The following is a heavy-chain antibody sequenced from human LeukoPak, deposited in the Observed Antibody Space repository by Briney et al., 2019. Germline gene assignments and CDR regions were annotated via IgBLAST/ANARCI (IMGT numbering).Heavy chain of an antibody. J-gene: IGHJ4*02. Sequence: GGSLRLSCAASGFTFSSYSMNWVRQAPGKGLEWVSYISSSSSTIYYADSVKGRFTISRDNAKNSLYLQMNSLRAEDTAVYYCARGGRTMIDGFGGYWGQGTLVTVSS. V-gene: IGHV3-48*04. CDR3: ARGGRTMIDGFGGY. CDR1: GFTFSSYS. CDR2: ISSSSSTI. D-gene: IGHD3-22*01.